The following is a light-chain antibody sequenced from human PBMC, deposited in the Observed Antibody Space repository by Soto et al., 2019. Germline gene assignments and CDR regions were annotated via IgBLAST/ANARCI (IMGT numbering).Light chain of an antibody. CDR1: QSIGIW. J-gene: IGKJ4*01. V-gene: IGKV1-5*03. Sequence: DIPMTQSPSTLSASVGDRVSITCRASQSIGIWLAWYQQRPGKAPNLLIYKASTLESGVPSRFSGSGSGTEFTLTISSLQPDDFATYYCQQYNTYPLTFGGGSKVDLK. CDR3: QQYNTYPLT. CDR2: KAS.